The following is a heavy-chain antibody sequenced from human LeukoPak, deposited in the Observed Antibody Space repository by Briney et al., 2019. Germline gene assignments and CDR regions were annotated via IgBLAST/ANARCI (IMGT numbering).Heavy chain of an antibody. Sequence: GRSLRLSCAASGFTFDDYAMHWVRQAPGKGLEWVSGISWNSGSIGYADSVKGRFTISRDNAKNSLYLQMNSFRAQDTAVYYCAGGYSGSYGDLDFWGQGTLVTVSS. CDR3: AGGYSGSYGDLDF. CDR2: ISWNSGSI. D-gene: IGHD1-26*01. V-gene: IGHV3-9*01. J-gene: IGHJ4*02. CDR1: GFTFDDYA.